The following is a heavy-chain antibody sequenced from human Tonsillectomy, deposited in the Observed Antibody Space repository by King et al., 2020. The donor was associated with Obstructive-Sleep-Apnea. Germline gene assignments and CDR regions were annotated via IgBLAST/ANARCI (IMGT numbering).Heavy chain of an antibody. Sequence: VQLVQSGAEVKKPGASVKVSCKASGYTFTGYYMHWVRQAPGQGREGMGWINPNSGGTNYAQKFQGWVTMNRDTSISTAYMELSRLRSDDTAVYYCARALGGCSGGSCYSEYFQHWGQGTLVTVSS. V-gene: IGHV1-2*04. CDR3: ARALGGCSGGSCYSEYFQH. CDR2: INPNSGGT. J-gene: IGHJ1*01. CDR1: GYTFTGYY. D-gene: IGHD2-15*01.